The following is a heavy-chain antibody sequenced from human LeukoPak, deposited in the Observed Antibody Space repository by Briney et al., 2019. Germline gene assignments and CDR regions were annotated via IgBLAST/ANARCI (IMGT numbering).Heavy chain of an antibody. CDR2: IYYSGST. CDR1: GGSISSSSYY. D-gene: IGHD6-19*01. CDR3: ARQEGGWSLSVGYAFDI. J-gene: IGHJ3*02. Sequence: SETLSLTCTVSGGSISSSSYYWGWIRQPPGKGLEWIGSIYYSGSTYYNPSLKSRVTISVDTSKNQFSLKLSSVTAADTAVYYCARQEGGWSLSVGYAFDIWGQGTMVTVSS. V-gene: IGHV4-39*01.